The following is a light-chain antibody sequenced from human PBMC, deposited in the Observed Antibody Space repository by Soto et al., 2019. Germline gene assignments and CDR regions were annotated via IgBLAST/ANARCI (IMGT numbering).Light chain of an antibody. CDR2: SDN. V-gene: IGLV1-44*01. CDR1: SCNIGSNP. Sequence: QSVVTQPPSASGTPGQRGTISCSGSSCNIGSNPVSWYQQLPGTAPKSLIYSDNQRPSGVPDRISGSTSGTSASLAISGLQSEDEAEYYCAPWDDSLRGRVFGGGTKLTVL. J-gene: IGLJ2*01. CDR3: APWDDSLRGRV.